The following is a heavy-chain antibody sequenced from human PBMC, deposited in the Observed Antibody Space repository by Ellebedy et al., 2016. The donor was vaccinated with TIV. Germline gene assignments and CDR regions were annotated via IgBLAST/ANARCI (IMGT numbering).Heavy chain of an antibody. CDR2: MNPNSGNT. D-gene: IGHD3-22*01. CDR3: ARGGHYYDSSGYLNMAFDI. V-gene: IGHV1-8*01. Sequence: ASVKVSCKASGYTFTSYDINWVRQATGQGLEWMGWMNPNSGNTGYAQKFQGRVTMTRNTSIATAYMELSSLRSEDTAVYYCARGGHYYDSSGYLNMAFDIWGQGTMVTVSS. J-gene: IGHJ3*02. CDR1: GYTFTSYD.